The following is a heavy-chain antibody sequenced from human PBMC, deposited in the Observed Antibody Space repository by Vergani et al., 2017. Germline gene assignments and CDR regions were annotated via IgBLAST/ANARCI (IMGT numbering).Heavy chain of an antibody. V-gene: IGHV5-51*01. J-gene: IGHJ3*02. Sequence: EVQLVQSGAEVKKPGESLKISCKGSGYSFTSYWIGWVRQMPGKGLEWMGIIYPGDSDTRYSPSFQGQVTISADKSISTAYLQWSSLKASDTAMYYLAMSDGCSSTSCYDDSFDIGGQGKMVT. CDR1: GYSFTSYW. CDR2: IYPGDSDT. D-gene: IGHD2-2*01. CDR3: AMSDGCSSTSCYDDSFDI.